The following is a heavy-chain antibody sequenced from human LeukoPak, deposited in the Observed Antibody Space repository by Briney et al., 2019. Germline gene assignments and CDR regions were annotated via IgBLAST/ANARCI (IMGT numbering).Heavy chain of an antibody. D-gene: IGHD1-26*01. V-gene: IGHV1-2*02. CDR3: AKGGIVGPTGWFDP. CDR2: INPNSGGT. CDR1: GYTFSGHY. J-gene: IGHJ5*02. Sequence: ASVKVSCKASGYTFSGHYMHWVRQAPGQGLEWMGWINPNSGGTNYAQKFQGRVTMTRDTSISTAYMELRRLISDDTAVYYCAKGGIVGPTGWFDPWGQGTLVTVSS.